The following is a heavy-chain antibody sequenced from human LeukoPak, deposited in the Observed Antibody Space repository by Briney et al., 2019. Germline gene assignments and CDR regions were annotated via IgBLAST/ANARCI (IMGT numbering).Heavy chain of an antibody. V-gene: IGHV4-59*12. CDR2: INHSGST. Sequence: PSETLSLTCTVSGGSISSYYWSWIRQPPGKGLEWIGEINHSGSTNYNPSLKSRVTISVDKSKNQFSLKLSSVTAADTAVYYCARDLVGAPGYWGQGTLVTVSS. D-gene: IGHD1-26*01. CDR3: ARDLVGAPGY. CDR1: GGSISSYY. J-gene: IGHJ4*02.